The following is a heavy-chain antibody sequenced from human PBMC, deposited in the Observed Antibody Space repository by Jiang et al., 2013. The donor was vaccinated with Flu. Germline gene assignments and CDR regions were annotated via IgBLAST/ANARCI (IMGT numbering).Heavy chain of an antibody. V-gene: IGHV5-51*01. CDR1: GYGFTSYW. CDR2: IYPGDSDT. D-gene: IGHD5-24*01. J-gene: IGHJ4*02. CDR3: ARQGYDVEMATILDY. Sequence: VQLVESGAEVKKPGESLKISCKGSGYGFTSYWIGWVRQMPGKGLEWMGIIYPGDSDTRYSPSFQGQVTISADKSISTAYLQWSSLKASDTAMYYCARQGYDVEMATILDYWGQGTLVTVSS.